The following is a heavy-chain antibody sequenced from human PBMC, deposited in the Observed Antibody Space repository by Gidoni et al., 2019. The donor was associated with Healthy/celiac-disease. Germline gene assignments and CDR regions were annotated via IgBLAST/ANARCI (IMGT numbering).Heavy chain of an antibody. V-gene: IGHV1-69*01. CDR3: ARDRGYCSGGSCYPNFGP. CDR2: IIPIFGTA. J-gene: IGHJ5*02. Sequence: QVQLLQSGAEVKKPGSSVKVSCKASGGTFSSYAISWVRQAPGQGLEWMGGIIPIFGTANYAQKFQGRVTITADESTSTAYMELSSLRSEDTAVYYCARDRGYCSGGSCYPNFGPWGQGTLVTVSS. D-gene: IGHD2-15*01. CDR1: GGTFSSYA.